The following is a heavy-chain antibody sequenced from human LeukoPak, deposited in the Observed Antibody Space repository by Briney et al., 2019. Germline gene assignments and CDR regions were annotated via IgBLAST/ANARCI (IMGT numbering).Heavy chain of an antibody. CDR1: GGSFSGYY. D-gene: IGHD3-10*01. V-gene: IGHV4-34*01. Sequence: PSETLPLTCAVYGGSFSGYYWSWIRQPPGKGLEWIGEINHSGSTNYNPSLKSRVTISVDTSKNQFSLKLSSVTAADTAVYYCARVDMGSGSYYPSYFDYWGQGTLVTVSS. J-gene: IGHJ4*02. CDR3: ARVDMGSGSYYPSYFDY. CDR2: INHSGST.